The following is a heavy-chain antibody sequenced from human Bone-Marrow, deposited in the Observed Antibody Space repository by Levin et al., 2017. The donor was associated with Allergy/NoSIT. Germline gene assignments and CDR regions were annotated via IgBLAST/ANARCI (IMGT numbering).Heavy chain of an antibody. CDR1: GYTFSNYV. J-gene: IGHJ4*02. D-gene: IGHD3-22*01. V-gene: IGHV1-18*01. Sequence: ASVKVSCKASGYTFSNYVISWVRQVPGQGLEWMGWSSAYNGRTKYVQNFEDSVNMTTDRSTSTAYMELRSLGSGDTAVYYCARENYDTSGQRLHFDSWGQGTLVTVSS. CDR3: ARENYDTSGQRLHFDS. CDR2: SSAYNGRT.